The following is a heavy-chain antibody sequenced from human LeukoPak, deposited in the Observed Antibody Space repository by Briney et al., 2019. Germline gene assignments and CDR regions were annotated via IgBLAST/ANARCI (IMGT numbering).Heavy chain of an antibody. CDR1: GFTFNNFA. D-gene: IGHD1-7*01. J-gene: IGHJ4*02. CDR3: AKSPRVTGTTYFDY. V-gene: IGHV3-23*01. CDR2: LSGSAINT. Sequence: PGGSLRLSCAASGFTFNNFAMSWVRQAPGKGLEWVSTLSGSAINTYYADSVKGRFTISRDNPRDTLYLQMNSLRAEDTVVYYCAKSPRVTGTTYFDYWGQGSLVTVSS.